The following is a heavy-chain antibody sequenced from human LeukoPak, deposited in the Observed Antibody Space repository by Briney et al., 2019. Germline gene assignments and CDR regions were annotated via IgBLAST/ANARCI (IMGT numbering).Heavy chain of an antibody. CDR2: IWYDGTNK. CDR3: ARAAYDNSGYLTL. Sequence: PGGSLRLSCVASGFTFSSYGMHWVRQAPGKGLEWVAVIWYDGTNKYYADFVKGRFTISRDSSKNTLYLQMNSLRAEDTAVYYCARAAYDNSGYLTLWGQGTLVTVS. D-gene: IGHD3-22*01. CDR1: GFTFSSYG. V-gene: IGHV3-33*01. J-gene: IGHJ4*02.